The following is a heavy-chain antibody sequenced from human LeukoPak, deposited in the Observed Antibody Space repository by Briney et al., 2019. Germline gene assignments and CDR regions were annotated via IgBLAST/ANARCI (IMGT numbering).Heavy chain of an antibody. V-gene: IGHV2-5*01. D-gene: IGHD3-10*01. CDR1: GFSLRTSGVG. CDR3: AHRKSGGYFDY. Sequence: SGPTLVKPTQTLTLTYTFSGFSLRTSGVGVGWIRQPPGKALEWLALIYWNDDKRYSPSLRNRLTITKDTSKNQVVLTMTNMDPVDAATYYCAHRKSGGYFDYWGQGTLVTVSS. J-gene: IGHJ4*02. CDR2: IYWNDDK.